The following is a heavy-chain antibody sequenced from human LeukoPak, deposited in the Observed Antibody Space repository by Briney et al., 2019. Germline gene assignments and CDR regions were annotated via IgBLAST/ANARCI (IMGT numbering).Heavy chain of an antibody. CDR1: GFTFSSWA. J-gene: IGHJ4*02. V-gene: IGHV3-23*01. D-gene: IGHD2-8*01. Sequence: PGGSLRLSCAASGFTFSSWAMSWVRQAPGKGLEWVSAVSPSGDTTYYADSVKGRFTISRDNSKNTLYLQMNSLRAEDTAVYYCAKEGCIRCTPFVDYWGQGILVTVSS. CDR2: VSPSGDTT. CDR3: AKEGCIRCTPFVDY.